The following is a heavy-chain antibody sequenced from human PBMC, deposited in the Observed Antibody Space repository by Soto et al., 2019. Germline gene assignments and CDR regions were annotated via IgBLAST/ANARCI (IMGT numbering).Heavy chain of an antibody. D-gene: IGHD3-3*01. J-gene: IGHJ6*02. Sequence: EVQLVESGGVVVQPGGSLRLSCAASGFTFDDYAMHWVRQAPGKGLEWVSLISWDGGSTYYADSVKGRFTISRDNSKNSLYLQMNSLRAEDTALYYCAKGGIFGVVIGRCGMDVWGQGTTVTVSS. CDR1: GFTFDDYA. V-gene: IGHV3-43D*04. CDR2: ISWDGGST. CDR3: AKGGIFGVVIGRCGMDV.